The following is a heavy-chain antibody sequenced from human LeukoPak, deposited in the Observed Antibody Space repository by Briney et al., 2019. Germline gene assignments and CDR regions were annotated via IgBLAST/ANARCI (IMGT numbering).Heavy chain of an antibody. CDR3: ARADVYYYGSGSETYSVVTAIPPDY. J-gene: IGHJ4*02. CDR2: ISSNGGST. D-gene: IGHD3-10*01. CDR1: GFTFSSYA. Sequence: GGSLRLSCAASGFTFSSYAMHWVRQAPGKGLEYVSAISSNGGSTYYANSVKGRFTISRDNSKNTLYLQMGSLRAEDMAVYYCARADVYYYGSGSETYSVVTAIPPDYWGQGTLVTVSS. V-gene: IGHV3-64*01.